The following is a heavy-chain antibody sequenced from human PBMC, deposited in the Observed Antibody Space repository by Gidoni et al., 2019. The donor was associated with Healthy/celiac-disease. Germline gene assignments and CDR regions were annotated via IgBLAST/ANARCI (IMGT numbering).Heavy chain of an antibody. CDR2: ISGSGGST. CDR3: AKGAFSSSWFLTNFDY. V-gene: IGHV3-23*01. CDR1: GFTFSSYA. D-gene: IGHD6-13*01. Sequence: EVQLLESGGGLVQPGGSLRRSCAASGFTFSSYAMSWVRQAPGKGLEWVSAISGSGGSTYYADSVKGRFTISRDNSKNTLYLQMNSLRAEDTAVYYCAKGAFSSSWFLTNFDYWGQGTLVTVSS. J-gene: IGHJ4*02.